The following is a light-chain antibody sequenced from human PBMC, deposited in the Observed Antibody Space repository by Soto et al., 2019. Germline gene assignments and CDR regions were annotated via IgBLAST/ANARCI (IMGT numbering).Light chain of an antibody. CDR3: SSYAGSNSVV. V-gene: IGLV2-8*01. CDR2: EVT. J-gene: IGLJ2*01. Sequence: QSVLTQPPSASGSPGQSVTISCTGTSSDVGGYNYVSWYQQYPGKAPTLIIYEVTKRPSGVPDRFSGSKSGNTASLTVSGLQAEDEADYYCSSYAGSNSVVFGGGTKLTVL. CDR1: SSDVGGYNY.